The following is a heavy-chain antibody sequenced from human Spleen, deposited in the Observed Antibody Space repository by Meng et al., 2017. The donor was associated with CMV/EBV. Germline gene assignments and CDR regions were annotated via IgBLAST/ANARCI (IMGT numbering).Heavy chain of an antibody. CDR1: GGTFSSYT. V-gene: IGHV1-18*01. J-gene: IGHJ4*02. CDR3: ARDALGATIRGPFDY. D-gene: IGHD1-26*01. Sequence: ASVKVSCKASGGTFSSYTISWVRQAPGQGLEWMGWISAYNGNTNYAQKLQGRVTMTTDTSTSTAYMELRSLRSDDTAVYYCARDALGATIRGPFDYWGQGTLVTVSS. CDR2: ISAYNGNT.